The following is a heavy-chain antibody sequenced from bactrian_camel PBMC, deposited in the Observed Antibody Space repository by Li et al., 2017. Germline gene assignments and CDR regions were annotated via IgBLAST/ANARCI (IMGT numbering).Heavy chain of an antibody. CDR1: GFTVSSSC. CDR3: AVISRLEVSGDCLREEDNY. Sequence: QLVESGGASVQAGGSPRLSCAASGFTVSSSCMGWFRQAPGKEREGVARIDSRGTTEYLDSVKGRFTVFKDDAGKTLYLQMNSVRPEDTAVYYCAVISRLEVSGDCLREEDNYWGQGTQVTVS. V-gene: IGHV3S55*01. D-gene: IGHD2*01. CDR2: IDSRGTT. J-gene: IGHJ4*01.